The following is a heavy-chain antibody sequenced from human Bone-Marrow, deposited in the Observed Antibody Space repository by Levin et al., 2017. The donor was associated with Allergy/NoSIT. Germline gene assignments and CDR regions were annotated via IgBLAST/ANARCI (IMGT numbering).Heavy chain of an antibody. Sequence: SQTLSLTCTVSGGSISSSSYYWGWIRQPPGKGLEWIGSIYYSGSTYYNPSLKSRVTISVDTSKNQFSLKLSSVTAADTAVYYCARRDRSSSWGYFQHWGQGTLVTVSS. CDR3: ARRDRSSSWGYFQH. D-gene: IGHD6-13*01. CDR2: IYYSGST. J-gene: IGHJ1*01. CDR1: GGSISSSSYY. V-gene: IGHV4-39*01.